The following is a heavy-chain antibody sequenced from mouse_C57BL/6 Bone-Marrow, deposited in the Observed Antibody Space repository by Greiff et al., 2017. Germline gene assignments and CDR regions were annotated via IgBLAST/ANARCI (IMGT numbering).Heavy chain of an antibody. CDR3: AKNGGGTGTGFGY. D-gene: IGHD4-1*01. J-gene: IGHJ2*01. Sequence: VHLVESGPGLVQPSQSLSITCTVSGFSLTSYGVHWVRQPPGKGLEWLGVIWSGGSTDYNAAFISRLSISKDNSKSQVFFKMNSLQADDTAIYYCAKNGGGTGTGFGYWGQGTTLTVSS. CDR1: GFSLTSYG. V-gene: IGHV2-4*01. CDR2: IWSGGST.